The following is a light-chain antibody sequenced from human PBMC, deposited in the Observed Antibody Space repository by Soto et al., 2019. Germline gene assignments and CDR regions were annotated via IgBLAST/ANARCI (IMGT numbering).Light chain of an antibody. CDR2: EVS. CDR3: SSYTSSSTLV. Sequence: QSALTQPASVSGSPVQSITISCSGTSGDVGYDNFVSWYQQLPGKAPKLMIYEVSNRFSGVSNRFSGSKSGNTASLTISALQAEDEADYFCSSYTSSSTLVFGGGTKLTVL. CDR1: SGDVGYDNF. J-gene: IGLJ2*01. V-gene: IGLV2-14*01.